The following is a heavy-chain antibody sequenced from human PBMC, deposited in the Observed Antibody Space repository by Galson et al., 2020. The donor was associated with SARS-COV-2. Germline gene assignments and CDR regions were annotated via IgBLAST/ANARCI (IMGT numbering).Heavy chain of an antibody. J-gene: IGHJ6*02. CDR1: GGSISSYY. D-gene: IGHD3-10*01. CDR3: ARDLPSLWFGELLADGMDV. V-gene: IGHV4-4*07. CDR2: IYTSGST. Sequence: SETLSLTCTVSGGSISSYYWSWIRQPAGKGLEWIGRIYTSGSTNYNPSLKSRVTMSVDKSKNQFSLKLSSVTAADTAVYYCARDLPSLWFGELLADGMDVWGQGTTVTVSS.